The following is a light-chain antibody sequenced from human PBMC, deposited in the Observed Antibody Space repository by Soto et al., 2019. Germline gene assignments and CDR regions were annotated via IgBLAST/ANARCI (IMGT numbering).Light chain of an antibody. V-gene: IGKV4-1*01. CDR2: WAS. CDR3: QQYCATPWT. J-gene: IGKJ1*01. CDR1: QSVLYSSNNQNC. Sequence: DIVMTQSPDSLAVSLGERATINCESSQSVLYSSNNQNCLAWYQQKPVQPPKLLIYWASTRESGVPARFSGSGSVTDFTLTIRSLQAEDVAVYYCQQYCATPWTFGQGTKVEIK.